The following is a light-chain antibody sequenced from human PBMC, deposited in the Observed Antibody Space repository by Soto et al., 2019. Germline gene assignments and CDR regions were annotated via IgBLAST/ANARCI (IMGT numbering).Light chain of an antibody. V-gene: IGLV2-14*01. Sequence: QSALTQPASVSGSPGQSITISCTGTSSDVGGYNYVSWYQQQPGKAPKLMIYDVSNRPSGVSNRFSGSKSGTTASLTSSGLQAEDEADYYCSSYTSSSTLGVFGGGTKLTVL. J-gene: IGLJ2*01. CDR3: SSYTSSSTLGV. CDR2: DVS. CDR1: SSDVGGYNY.